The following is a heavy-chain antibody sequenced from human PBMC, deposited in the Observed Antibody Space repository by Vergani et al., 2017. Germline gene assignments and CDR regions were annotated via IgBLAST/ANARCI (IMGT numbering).Heavy chain of an antibody. CDR1: GGSISSYY. V-gene: IGHV4-59*01. Sequence: QVQLQESGPGLVKPSETLSLTCTVSGGSISSYYWSWIRQPPGKGLEWFGYIYYSGSTNYNPSLKSRVTISVDTSKNQFSLKLSSVTAADTAVYYCARVWGYCSSTSCYQYYFDYWGQGTLVTVSS. J-gene: IGHJ4*02. CDR2: IYYSGST. CDR3: ARVWGYCSSTSCYQYYFDY. D-gene: IGHD2-2*01.